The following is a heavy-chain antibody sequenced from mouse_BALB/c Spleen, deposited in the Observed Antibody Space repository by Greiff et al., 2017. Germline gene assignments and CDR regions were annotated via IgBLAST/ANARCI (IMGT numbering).Heavy chain of an antibody. CDR3: ARDRGGYDY. CDR1: GFTFSSYA. V-gene: IGHV5-9-4*01. CDR2: ISSGGSYT. Sequence: EVKLMESGGGLVKPGGSLKLSCAASGFTFSSYAMSWVRQSPEKRLEWVAEISSGGSYTYYPDTVTCRFTISRDNAKNTLYLEMSRLRSEDTAMYYCARDRGGYDYWGQGTTLTVSS. J-gene: IGHJ2*01. D-gene: IGHD2-2*01.